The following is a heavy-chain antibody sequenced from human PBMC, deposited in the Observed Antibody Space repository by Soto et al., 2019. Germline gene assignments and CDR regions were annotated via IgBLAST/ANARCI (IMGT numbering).Heavy chain of an antibody. CDR2: IYYSGST. CDR1: GGSISSGGYY. J-gene: IGHJ4*02. Sequence: TLSLTCTVSGGSISSGGYYWSWIRQHPGKGLEWIGYIYYSGSTYYNPSLKSRVTISVDTSKNQFSLKLSSVTAADTAVYYCARGFRRGYSYGPIDYWGQGTLVTVSS. D-gene: IGHD5-18*01. CDR3: ARGFRRGYSYGPIDY. V-gene: IGHV4-31*03.